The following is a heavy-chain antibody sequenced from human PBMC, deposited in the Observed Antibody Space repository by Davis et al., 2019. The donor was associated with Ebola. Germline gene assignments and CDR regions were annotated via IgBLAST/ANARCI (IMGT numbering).Heavy chain of an antibody. CDR2: IRSKANSYAT. Sequence: GESLKISCAASGFTFSGSAMHWVRQASGKGLEWVGRIRSKANSYATAYAASVKGRFTISRDDSKNTAYLQMNSLRAEDTAVYYCARVRWLQSQYFDYWGQGTLVTVSS. D-gene: IGHD5-24*01. CDR3: ARVRWLQSQYFDY. CDR1: GFTFSGSA. V-gene: IGHV3-73*01. J-gene: IGHJ4*02.